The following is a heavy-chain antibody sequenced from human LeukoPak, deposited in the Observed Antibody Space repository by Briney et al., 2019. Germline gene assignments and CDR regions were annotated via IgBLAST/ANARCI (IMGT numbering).Heavy chain of an antibody. Sequence: ASVKVSCKASGYTFTNYYMHWVRQAPGQGLEWMGWISAYNGNTNYAQKLQGRVTMTTDTSTSTAYMELRSLRSDDTAVYYCARGARLTTVVTGADYWGQGTLVTVSS. CDR2: ISAYNGNT. D-gene: IGHD4-23*01. CDR3: ARGARLTTVVTGADY. J-gene: IGHJ4*02. V-gene: IGHV1-18*04. CDR1: GYTFTNYY.